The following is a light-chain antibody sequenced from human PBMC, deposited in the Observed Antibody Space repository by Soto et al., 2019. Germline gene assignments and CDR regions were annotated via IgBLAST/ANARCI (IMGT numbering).Light chain of an antibody. CDR3: SSYTSSSTRV. J-gene: IGLJ1*01. CDR1: SSDVGGYNY. V-gene: IGLV2-14*01. Sequence: QSALTQPASVSGSPGQSITISCIGTSSDVGGYNYVSWYQQHPGKAPKLMIYDVSNRPSGVSNRFSGSKSGNTASLTISGLQAEDEADYYCSSYTSSSTRVFGTGTKPPS. CDR2: DVS.